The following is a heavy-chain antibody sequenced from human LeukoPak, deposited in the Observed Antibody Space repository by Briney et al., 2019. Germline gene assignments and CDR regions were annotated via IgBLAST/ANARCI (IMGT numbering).Heavy chain of an antibody. Sequence: ASVKVSCKASGYTFTSYDINWERQATGQGLEWMGWMNPNSGNTGYAQKFQGRVTMTSNTSISTAYMELSSLRSEDTAVYYCAKRIDFWSGYYFDYWGQGTLVTVSS. CDR3: AKRIDFWSGYYFDY. V-gene: IGHV1-8*01. CDR1: GYTFTSYD. J-gene: IGHJ4*02. CDR2: MNPNSGNT. D-gene: IGHD3-3*01.